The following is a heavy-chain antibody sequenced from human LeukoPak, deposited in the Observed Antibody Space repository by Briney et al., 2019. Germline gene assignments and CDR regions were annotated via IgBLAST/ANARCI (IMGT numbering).Heavy chain of an antibody. CDR3: VTSTGQQFIPYDC. Sequence: QTGGSLRLSCAASGFNVSSNYMTWIRQAPGKGLEWVSLIYGADAAYYAESVRGRFMISRDNLKNTLFHQMNSLRVEDTAVYYCVTSTGQQFIPYDCWGQGTHVTVSS. J-gene: IGHJ4*02. CDR1: GFNVSSNY. D-gene: IGHD6-13*01. CDR2: IYGADAA. V-gene: IGHV3-66*02.